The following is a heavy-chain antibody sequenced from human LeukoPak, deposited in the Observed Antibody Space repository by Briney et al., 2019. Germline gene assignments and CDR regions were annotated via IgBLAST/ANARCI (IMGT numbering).Heavy chain of an antibody. CDR2: IRYDGSNK. CDR1: GFTFSSYG. CDR3: AKVKADVVVPAVFDY. Sequence: GGSLRLSCAASGFTFSSYGMHWVRQAPGKGLEWVAFIRYDGSNKYYADSVKGRFTISRDNSKNTLYLQMNSLRAEDTAVYYCAKVKADVVVPAVFDYWGLGTLVTVSS. V-gene: IGHV3-30*02. D-gene: IGHD2-2*01. J-gene: IGHJ4*02.